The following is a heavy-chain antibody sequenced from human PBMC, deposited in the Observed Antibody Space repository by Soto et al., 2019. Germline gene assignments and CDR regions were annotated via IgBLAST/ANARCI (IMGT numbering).Heavy chain of an antibody. CDR2: IYYTGST. J-gene: IGHJ4*02. Sequence: LSLTCTVSGDSFSSPSYYWGWIRQPPGRGLEWIGNIYYTGSTYTNPSLKRRVIISVDTSKKQVSLKLTSATAADTAVYYCARLSDRRYIDYWGQGALVTAPQ. D-gene: IGHD6-6*01. CDR1: GDSFSSPSYY. V-gene: IGHV4-39*01. CDR3: ARLSDRRYIDY.